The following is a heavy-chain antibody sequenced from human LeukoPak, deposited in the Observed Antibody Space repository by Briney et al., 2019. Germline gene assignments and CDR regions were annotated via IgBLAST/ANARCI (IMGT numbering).Heavy chain of an antibody. CDR2: ISGSGGST. V-gene: IGHV3-23*01. CDR1: GFTFSSYA. J-gene: IGHJ4*02. CDR3: AKSMSIWFGELFDY. Sequence: PGGSLRLSCAASGFTFSSYAMSWVRQAPGKGLEWVSAISGSGGSTYYADSVKGRFTISRGNSKNTLYLQMNGLRAEDTAVYYCAKSMSIWFGELFDYWGQGTLVTVSS. D-gene: IGHD3-10*01.